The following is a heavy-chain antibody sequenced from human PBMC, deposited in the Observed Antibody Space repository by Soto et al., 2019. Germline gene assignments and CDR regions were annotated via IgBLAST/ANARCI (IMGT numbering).Heavy chain of an antibody. CDR3: AGDCSSARCYGGHFDY. Sequence: GGSLRLSCAASGFTFSSYSMNWVRQAPGKGLEWVSSISSSSSYMYYADSVKGRFTISRDNAKNSLYLQMNSLRAEDTAVYYCAGDCSSARCYGGHFDYWGQGTLVTVSS. CDR1: GFTFSSYS. CDR2: ISSSSSYM. J-gene: IGHJ4*02. D-gene: IGHD2-2*01. V-gene: IGHV3-21*01.